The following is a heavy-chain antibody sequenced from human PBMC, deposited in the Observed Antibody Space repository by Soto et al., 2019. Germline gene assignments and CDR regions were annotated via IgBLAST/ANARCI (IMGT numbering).Heavy chain of an antibody. CDR1: GYTFSDYY. CDR3: ASHYDMWSGYLSPVDY. Sequence: PGGSLRLSCAASGYTFSDYYMSWIRQAPGKELEWISYIDTCGTKIFYADSVKGRFTITRDNANNSLYLEMNSLRDEDTVVYYCASHYDMWSGYLSPVDYWGQGTLVTVSS. J-gene: IGHJ4*02. CDR2: IDTCGTKI. V-gene: IGHV3-11*01. D-gene: IGHD3-3*01.